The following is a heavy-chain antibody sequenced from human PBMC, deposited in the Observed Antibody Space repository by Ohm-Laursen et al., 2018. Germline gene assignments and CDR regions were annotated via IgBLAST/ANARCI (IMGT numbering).Heavy chain of an antibody. D-gene: IGHD4-17*01. V-gene: IGHV1-18*01. Sequence: ASVKVSCKASGYTFTSYGISWVRQAPGQGLEWMGWISAYNGNTNYAQKLQGRVTMTTDTSTSTAYMELRSLRSDDTAVYYCCLALRNGDYDYWGQGTLVTVSS. CDR1: GYTFTSYG. J-gene: IGHJ4*02. CDR3: CLALRNGDYDY. CDR2: ISAYNGNT.